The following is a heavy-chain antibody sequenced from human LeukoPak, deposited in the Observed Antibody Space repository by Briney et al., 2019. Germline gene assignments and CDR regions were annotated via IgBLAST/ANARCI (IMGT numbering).Heavy chain of an antibody. D-gene: IGHD1-14*01. CDR3: AKPRRLVYRNDAFDI. CDR1: GFTLSNYD. Sequence: GGSLRLSCAASGFTLSNYDMHWVRQAPGKGLEWVSGIGTAGDTSYPGSVKGRFTISRENAKNSLYLQMSSLSAEDTAVYYCAKPRRLVYRNDAFDIWGQGTMVTVSS. J-gene: IGHJ3*02. V-gene: IGHV3-13*04. CDR2: IGTAGDT.